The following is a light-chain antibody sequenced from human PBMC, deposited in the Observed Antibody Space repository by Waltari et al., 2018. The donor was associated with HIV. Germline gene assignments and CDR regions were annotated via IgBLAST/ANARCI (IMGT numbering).Light chain of an antibody. CDR2: DDT. CDR1: SRDLGIYNY. V-gene: IGLV2-11*01. Sequence: QSALTPPRSVSGSPGPPVTIPCPGTSRDLGIYNYVSWYQHPPSKAPILLISDDTRRPSGVPGRFSGTKAGNTASLTISGLQADDEADYYCCSYAGNIIYVFGTGTKVTVL. J-gene: IGLJ1*01. CDR3: CSYAGNIIYV.